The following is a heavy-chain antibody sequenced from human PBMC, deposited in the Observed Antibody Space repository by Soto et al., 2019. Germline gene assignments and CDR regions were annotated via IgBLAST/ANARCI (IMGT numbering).Heavy chain of an antibody. V-gene: IGHV4-34*01. CDR1: GGSFSGYY. D-gene: IGHD5-12*01. Sequence: QVQLQQWGAGLLKPSEAMSLPCAVYGGSFSGYYWSWIRQPPGKWLAWIGEINNSGSTNYNPSLKSRVTISVDTSKNQFSLKLSSVTAADTAVYYCVRKRWLQPFDYWGQGTLVTVSS. J-gene: IGHJ4*02. CDR3: VRKRWLQPFDY. CDR2: INNSGST.